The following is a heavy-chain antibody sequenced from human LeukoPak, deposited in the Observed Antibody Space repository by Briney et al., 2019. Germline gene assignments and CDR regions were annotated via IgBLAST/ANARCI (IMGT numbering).Heavy chain of an antibody. CDR1: GFIFSTYV. CDR3: AKDFSSSWATFDY. Sequence: GGSLRLSCAASGFIFSTYVIHWVRQAPGKGLEWVAYIRSDGSNKYYADSVKGRFTIPRDNSKNTLSLQMNSLRAEDTAMYYCAKDFSSSWATFDYWGQGTLVTVSS. D-gene: IGHD6-13*01. J-gene: IGHJ4*02. CDR2: IRSDGSNK. V-gene: IGHV3-30*02.